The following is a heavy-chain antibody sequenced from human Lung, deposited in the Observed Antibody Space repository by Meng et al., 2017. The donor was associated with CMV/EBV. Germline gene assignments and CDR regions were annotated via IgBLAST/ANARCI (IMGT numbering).Heavy chain of an antibody. CDR1: RGTFSGCT. J-gene: IGHJ2*01. D-gene: IGHD4-17*01. CDR2: IIPVLGVT. V-gene: IGHV1-69*02. CDR3: ASTNLTTTTRLDI. Sequence: CTASRGTFSGCTVSWVRQAPGQGLEWMGKIIPVLGVTNYAQKFQGRVTINADESTSTVYMELTSLTTEDTAIFYWASTNLTTTTRLDIWGRGTLVTVSS.